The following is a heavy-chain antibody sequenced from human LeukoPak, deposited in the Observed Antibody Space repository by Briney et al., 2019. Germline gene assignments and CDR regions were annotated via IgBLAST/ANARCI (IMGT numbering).Heavy chain of an antibody. CDR2: ISAYNGNT. Sequence: ASVKVSCKASGYTFTSYGISWVRQAPGQGLEWMGWISAYNGNTNYAQKLQGRVTITTDESTSTAYMELSSLRSEDTAVYYCASRNDYCSSTSCSPLGYYYYMDVWGKGTTVTVSS. D-gene: IGHD2-2*01. J-gene: IGHJ6*03. CDR1: GYTFTSYG. CDR3: ASRNDYCSSTSCSPLGYYYYMDV. V-gene: IGHV1-18*01.